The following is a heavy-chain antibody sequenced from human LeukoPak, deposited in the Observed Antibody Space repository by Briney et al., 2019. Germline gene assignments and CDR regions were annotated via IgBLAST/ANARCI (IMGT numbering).Heavy chain of an antibody. CDR2: ISSSATYR. Sequence: GGSLRLSCAASEFTFTTYSMAWVRQAPGKGLEWVSSISSSATYRYYADSVNGRCTISRDDPKNSLYLQMNSLRAEDTAVYYCARVDYRGGGYFMDVWGRGTPVTASS. D-gene: IGHD4-11*01. V-gene: IGHV3-21*01. J-gene: IGHJ6*03. CDR1: EFTFTTYS. CDR3: ARVDYRGGGYFMDV.